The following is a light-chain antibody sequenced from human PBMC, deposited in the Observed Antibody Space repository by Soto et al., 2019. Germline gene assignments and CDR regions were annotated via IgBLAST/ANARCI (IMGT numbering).Light chain of an antibody. J-gene: IGKJ1*01. V-gene: IGKV3-20*01. Sequence: EIGLTQSPGTLSLSPGERATLSCRASQSVSSSYLAWYQQKPGQAPRLLIYGAYSRATGIPDRFSGSGSGTDVTLTISSREPEDFAVYYCQPEGSATGPCGQGTNVEI. CDR3: QPEGSATGP. CDR2: GAY. CDR1: QSVSSSY.